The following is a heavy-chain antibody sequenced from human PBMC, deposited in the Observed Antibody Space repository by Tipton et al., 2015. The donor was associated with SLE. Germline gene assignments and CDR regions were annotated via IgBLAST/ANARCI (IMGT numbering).Heavy chain of an antibody. V-gene: IGHV3-30*04. D-gene: IGHD6-13*01. CDR3: AKDSSHLYSPSWGFEY. CDR1: GFTFSTYA. J-gene: IGHJ4*02. CDR2: ISYDGSNK. Sequence: RLVQSGGGVVQPGRSLRLSCAASGFTFSTYAMHWVRQAPGKGLEWVAVISYDGSNKYYADSVKGRFTISRDNSKNTLYLQMNSLRAEDTAVYYCAKDSSHLYSPSWGFEYWGQGTRVTVSS.